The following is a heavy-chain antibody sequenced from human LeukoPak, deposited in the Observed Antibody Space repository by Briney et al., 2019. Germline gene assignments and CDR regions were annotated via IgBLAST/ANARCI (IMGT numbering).Heavy chain of an antibody. CDR3: ASFVAAAGHAKYYFDY. D-gene: IGHD6-13*01. V-gene: IGHV1-69*05. CDR2: IIPIFGTA. Sequence: SVKVSCKASGGTFSSYAISWVRQAPGQGLEWMGGIIPIFGTANYAQKFQGRVTITTDESTSTAYMELSSLRSEDTAVYYCASFVAAAGHAKYYFDYWGQGTLVTVSS. J-gene: IGHJ4*02. CDR1: GGTFSSYA.